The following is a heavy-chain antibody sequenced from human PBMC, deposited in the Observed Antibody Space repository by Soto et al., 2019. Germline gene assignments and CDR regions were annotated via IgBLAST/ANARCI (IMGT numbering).Heavy chain of an antibody. J-gene: IGHJ4*02. CDR2: IIPIFGTA. Sequence: SLKVYCKTSGYTFSSYAISCVRQTPGQGLEWMGGIIPIFGTANYAQKFQGRVTITADESTSTAYMELSSLRSEDTAVYYCAAIVVVITTIPSGSFEYWGQGTLVTVSS. CDR3: AAIVVVITTIPSGSFEY. D-gene: IGHD3-22*01. CDR1: GYTFSSYA. V-gene: IGHV1-69*13.